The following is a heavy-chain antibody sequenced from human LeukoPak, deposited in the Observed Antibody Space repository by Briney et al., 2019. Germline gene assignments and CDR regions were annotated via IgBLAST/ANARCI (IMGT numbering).Heavy chain of an antibody. CDR1: GHTLSESP. Sequence: ASVKVSCKVSGHTLSESPIYWVRQAPGKGLEWMGGFDPEDGETIYAQKFQGRVTMTEDTSTDTAYMELSSLRSEDTAVYYCATGFRYNSGDRDYWGQGTLVTVSS. V-gene: IGHV1-24*01. CDR3: ATGFRYNSGDRDY. D-gene: IGHD5-18*01. J-gene: IGHJ4*02. CDR2: FDPEDGET.